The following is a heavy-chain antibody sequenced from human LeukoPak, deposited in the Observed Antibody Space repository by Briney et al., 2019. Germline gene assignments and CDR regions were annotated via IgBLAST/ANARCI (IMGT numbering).Heavy chain of an antibody. CDR3: ARSGYSYGSTVWGPGSTPQRYFDY. D-gene: IGHD5-18*01. V-gene: IGHV3-64*01. CDR2: IISNGGST. Sequence: GGSLTLSCAASGFTFSSYAMHWLRQAPGKALEYVLAIISNGGSTYYANSVKGRFTISRDNSKNTLYLQMGSLRAEDMAVYYCARSGYSYGSTVWGPGSTPQRYFDYWGQGTLVTVSS. J-gene: IGHJ4*02. CDR1: GFTFSSYA.